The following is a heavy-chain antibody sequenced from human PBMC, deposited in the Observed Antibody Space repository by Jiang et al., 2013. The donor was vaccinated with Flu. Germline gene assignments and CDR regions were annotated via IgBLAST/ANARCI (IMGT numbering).Heavy chain of an antibody. CDR3: ARDIDYYGSGSYPVYYYYYGMDV. V-gene: IGHV3-33*01. D-gene: IGHD3-10*01. CDR1: GFTFNTFG. Sequence: VQLVESGGGVVQSGGSLRLSCAASGFTFNTFGMHWVRQAPGKGLEWVALILYDGSYKYYADSVKGRFTISRDNAKNSLYLQMNSLRAEDTAVYYCARDIDYYGSGSYPVYYYYYGMDVWGQGTTVTVSS. J-gene: IGHJ6*02. CDR2: ILYDGSYK.